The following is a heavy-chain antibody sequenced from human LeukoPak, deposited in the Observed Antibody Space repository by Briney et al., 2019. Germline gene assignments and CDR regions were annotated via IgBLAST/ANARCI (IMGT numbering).Heavy chain of an antibody. CDR2: ISYDGSNK. Sequence: GRSLRLSCAASGFTFSSYGMHWVRQAPGKGLEWVAVISYDGSNKYYADSVKGRFTFSRDNAKNSLYLQMNSLRAEDTALYYCAKDASSYSTRWYYFDDWGQGTLVTVSS. CDR1: GFTFSSYG. J-gene: IGHJ4*02. CDR3: AKDASSYSTRWYYFDD. V-gene: IGHV3-30*18. D-gene: IGHD6-13*01.